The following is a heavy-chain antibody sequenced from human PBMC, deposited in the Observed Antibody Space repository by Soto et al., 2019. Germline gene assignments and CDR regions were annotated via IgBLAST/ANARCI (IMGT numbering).Heavy chain of an antibody. CDR1: GGSISSSNW. CDR2: IYHSGIT. CDR3: VRGGYSSSWYWFDP. D-gene: IGHD6-13*01. Sequence: QVQLQESGPGLVKPSGTLSLTCAVSGGSISSSNWWRWVRQPPGKGLEWIGEIYHSGITNYTPSLKSGVTMSVDKSKNQFSLKLSSVTAADTAVYYCVRGGYSSSWYWFDPWGQGSLVTVSS. V-gene: IGHV4-4*02. J-gene: IGHJ5*02.